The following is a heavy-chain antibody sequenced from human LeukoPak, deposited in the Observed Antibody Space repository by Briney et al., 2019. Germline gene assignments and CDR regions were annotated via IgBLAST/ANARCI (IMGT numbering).Heavy chain of an antibody. CDR2: IYSGGTT. J-gene: IGHJ5*02. Sequence: GGSLTLSCAASGFTGYDNNMRWVRTAPGKGLEWVSDIYSGGTTYSADSVKGRVTISRDNSKNTLYLQMNSLRAEDTAVYYCARHDGWAGWFDPWGQGTLVTVSS. V-gene: IGHV3-53*01. CDR3: ARHDGWAGWFDP. CDR1: GFTGYDNN. D-gene: IGHD3-10*01.